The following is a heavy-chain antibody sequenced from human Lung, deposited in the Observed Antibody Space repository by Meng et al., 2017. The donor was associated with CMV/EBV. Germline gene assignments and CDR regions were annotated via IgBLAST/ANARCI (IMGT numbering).Heavy chain of an antibody. CDR3: TRRAEAAAGNDFDY. CDR2: IRSKANSYAT. J-gene: IGHJ4*02. CDR1: GFTFSGSA. Sequence: GESXKISCAASGFTFSGSAMHWVRQASGKGLEWVGRIRSKANSYATAYAASVKGRFTISRDDSKNTAYLQMNSLKTEDTAVYYCTRRAEAAAGNDFDYWGQGTLVTVSS. D-gene: IGHD6-25*01. V-gene: IGHV3-73*01.